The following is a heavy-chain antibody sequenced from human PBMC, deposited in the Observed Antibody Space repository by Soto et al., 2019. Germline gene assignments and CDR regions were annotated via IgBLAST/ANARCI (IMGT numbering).Heavy chain of an antibody. CDR1: GGSFSGYY. D-gene: IGHD1-26*01. CDR2: INHSGST. CDR3: ARGGYSGSYCDY. V-gene: IGHV4-34*01. Sequence: SETLSLTCAVYGGSFSGYYWSWIRQPPGKGLEWIGEINHSGSTNYNPSLKSRVTISVDTSKNQFSLKLSSVTAADTAVYYCARGGYSGSYCDYWGQGTLVTVSS. J-gene: IGHJ4*02.